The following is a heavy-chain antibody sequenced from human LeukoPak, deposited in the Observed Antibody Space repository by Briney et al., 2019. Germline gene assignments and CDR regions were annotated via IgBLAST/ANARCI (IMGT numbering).Heavy chain of an antibody. CDR1: GGSINNYY. D-gene: IGHD3-10*01. Sequence: SETLSLTCTVSGGSINNYYWSWIRQPPGKGLEWIGHMFYSGSTSYNPSLKSRVTISIDTSNNQFSLRLTSVTAADTAVYYCARDLLWFGELWWFDPWGQGTLVTVSS. J-gene: IGHJ5*02. CDR2: MFYSGST. V-gene: IGHV4-59*01. CDR3: ARDLLWFGELWWFDP.